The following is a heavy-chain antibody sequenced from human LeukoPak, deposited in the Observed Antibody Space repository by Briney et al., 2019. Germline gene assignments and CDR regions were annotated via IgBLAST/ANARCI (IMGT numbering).Heavy chain of an antibody. Sequence: ASVKVSCKASGYTFTSYAMPWVRQAPGQRLEWMGWINAGNGNTKYSQKFQGRVTITRDTSASTAYMELSSLRSEDTAVYYCARDVCSSTSCYATFDYWGQGTLVTVSS. CDR1: GYTFTSYA. CDR2: INAGNGNT. D-gene: IGHD2-2*01. J-gene: IGHJ4*02. CDR3: ARDVCSSTSCYATFDY. V-gene: IGHV1-3*01.